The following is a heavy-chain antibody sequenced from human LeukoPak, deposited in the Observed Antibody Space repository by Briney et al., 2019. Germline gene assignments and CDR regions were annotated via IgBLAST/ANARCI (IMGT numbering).Heavy chain of an antibody. J-gene: IGHJ3*02. CDR1: GYTFTSYA. V-gene: IGHV1-3*01. D-gene: IGHD5-12*01. CDR2: INAGNGNT. Sequence: ASVKVSCKASGYTFTSYAMHWVRQAPGQRLEWMGWINAGNGNTKYSQKFQGRVTITRDTSASTAYMELSSLRSEDTAVYYCAREGGHSGYDPEGAFDIWGQGTMVTVSS. CDR3: AREGGHSGYDPEGAFDI.